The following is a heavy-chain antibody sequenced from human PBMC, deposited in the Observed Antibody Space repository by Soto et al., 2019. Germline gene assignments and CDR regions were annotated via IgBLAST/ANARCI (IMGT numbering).Heavy chain of an antibody. CDR1: GGTFSSYT. D-gene: IGHD6-13*01. J-gene: IGHJ6*03. CDR3: AREDRLAAAVNYYYYMDV. V-gene: IGHV1-69*08. CDR2: IIPILGIA. Sequence: QVQLVQSGAEVKKPGSSVKVSCKASGGTFSSYTISWVRQAPGQGLEWMGGIIPILGIANYAQKFQGRVTITADKSTSTAYMELSSLRSEDTAVYYCAREDRLAAAVNYYYYMDVWGKGTTVTVSS.